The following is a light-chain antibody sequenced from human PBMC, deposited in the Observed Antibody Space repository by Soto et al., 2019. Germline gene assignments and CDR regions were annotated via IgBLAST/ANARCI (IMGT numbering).Light chain of an antibody. Sequence: IQLTQSPSSLPASVGERVTITCRASQGIAAYLAWYQQKPGKAPKLLLYAASTLHSGVPSRFSGSGSGTDFTLTISSLQAEDFATYYCLQINSYPYTFGQGTKRGIK. CDR2: AAS. J-gene: IGKJ2*01. CDR3: LQINSYPYT. CDR1: QGIAAY. V-gene: IGKV1-9*01.